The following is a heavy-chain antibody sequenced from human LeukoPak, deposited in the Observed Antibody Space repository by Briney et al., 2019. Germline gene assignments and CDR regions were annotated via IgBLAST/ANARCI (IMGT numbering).Heavy chain of an antibody. D-gene: IGHD6-19*01. CDR3: AKDRFLDWVAVPIS. Sequence: SETLSLTCTVSGGSISSYYRSWIRQPPGKGLEWIGYIYYSGSTNYNPSLKSRVTLSVDTSKNQFSLKLSSVTAADTAVYYCAKDRFLDWVAVPISWGQGTLVTVSS. J-gene: IGHJ5*02. CDR1: GGSISSYY. CDR2: IYYSGST. V-gene: IGHV4-59*01.